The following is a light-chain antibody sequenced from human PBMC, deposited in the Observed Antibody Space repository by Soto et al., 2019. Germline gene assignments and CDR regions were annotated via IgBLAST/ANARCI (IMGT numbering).Light chain of an antibody. Sequence: QSALTQPASVSGSPGQSITISCTGTSSDIGGYYYVSWYQHHPGKAPKLLIYQVTNRPSRVSNRFSGSKSGNTASLTISGLQADDEADYYCTSYSSSDIFYVFGTGTKVTV. V-gene: IGLV2-14*01. CDR3: TSYSSSDIFYV. J-gene: IGLJ1*01. CDR2: QVT. CDR1: SSDIGGYYY.